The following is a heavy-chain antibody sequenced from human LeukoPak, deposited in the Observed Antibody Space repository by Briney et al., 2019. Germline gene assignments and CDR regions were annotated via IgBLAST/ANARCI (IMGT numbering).Heavy chain of an antibody. J-gene: IGHJ5*02. D-gene: IGHD6-19*01. V-gene: IGHV4-61*02. CDR1: GDSIGTMTDY. CDR2: LSTSGSS. Sequence: PSETLSLICTVSGDSIGTMTDYWTWIRQPAGKGLEWIGRLSTSGSSAYNPSLTSRVTMSVDTSKNQFSLRLSSVTAADTAVYYCARGYRRIAVAGTVWFAPWGQGTLVTVSS. CDR3: ARGYRRIAVAGTVWFAP.